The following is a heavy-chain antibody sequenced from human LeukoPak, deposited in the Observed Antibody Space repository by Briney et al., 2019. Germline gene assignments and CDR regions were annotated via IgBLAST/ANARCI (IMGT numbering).Heavy chain of an antibody. J-gene: IGHJ4*02. CDR2: VYYDGTT. CDR1: GGSISNYY. V-gene: IGHV4-59*01. Sequence: SETLSLTCTVSGGSISNYYWSWIRQPPGKGLEWIGFVYYDGTTNYSPSLKSRVTISVDTSKNQFSLKVSSVTAADTAVYYCAREDDCSGGICYPMKFDYWGQGTLATVSS. D-gene: IGHD2-15*01. CDR3: AREDDCSGGICYPMKFDY.